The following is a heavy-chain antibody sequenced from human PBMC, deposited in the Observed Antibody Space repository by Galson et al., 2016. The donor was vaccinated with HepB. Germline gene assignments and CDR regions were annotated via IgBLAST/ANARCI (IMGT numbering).Heavy chain of an antibody. V-gene: IGHV1-3*01. CDR3: ATNIVGATTSFDY. CDR1: GYTFTSYA. D-gene: IGHD1-26*01. CDR2: TNGNGNT. Sequence: SVKVSCKASGYTFTSYAIHWVRQAPGQRLEWMGWTNGNGNTKYLQKFQGRVTITRDTSASTAYMELSSLRSEDTAVYYCATNIVGATTSFDYWGQGTLVTVSS. J-gene: IGHJ4*02.